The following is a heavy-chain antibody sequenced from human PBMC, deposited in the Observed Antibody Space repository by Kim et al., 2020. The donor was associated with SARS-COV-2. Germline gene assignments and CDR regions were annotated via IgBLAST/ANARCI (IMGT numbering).Heavy chain of an antibody. J-gene: IGHJ5*02. CDR1: GGSISSGGYY. CDR3: ARLHSSGYYLWVNWFDP. D-gene: IGHD3-22*01. Sequence: SETLSLTCTVSGGSISSGGYYWSWIRQHPGKGLEWIGYIYYSGSTYYNPSLKSRVTISVDTSKNQFSLKLSSVTAADTTVYYCARLHSSGYYLWVNWFDPWGQGTLVTVSS. CDR2: IYYSGST. V-gene: IGHV4-31*03.